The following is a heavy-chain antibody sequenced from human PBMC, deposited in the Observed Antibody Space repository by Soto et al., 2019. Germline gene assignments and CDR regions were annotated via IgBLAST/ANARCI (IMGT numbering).Heavy chain of an antibody. J-gene: IGHJ4*02. D-gene: IGHD2-2*01. CDR1: GPVFSNYW. Sequence: EVQLVESGGGLVQPGGSLRLSCVVSGPVFSNYWVSWVRQAPGRGLEWVANINRDGSKTYYVDSVKGRFTISRDNIKNSLYLQMTSRRAEDPAVYYCARPARECSSPGCANWGQGTLVTVSS. CDR2: INRDGSKT. CDR3: ARPARECSSPGCAN. V-gene: IGHV3-7*01.